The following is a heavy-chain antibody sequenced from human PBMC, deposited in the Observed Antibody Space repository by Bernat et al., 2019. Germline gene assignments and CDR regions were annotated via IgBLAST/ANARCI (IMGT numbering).Heavy chain of an antibody. CDR1: GGTFSSYA. CDR2: IIPIFDTA. D-gene: IGHD1-7*01. CDR3: ARAGSETTNYYYYYIDV. J-gene: IGHJ6*03. Sequence: QVQLVQSGAEVKKPGSSVKVSCKASGGTFSSYAISWVRQAPGQGLEWMGGIIPIFDTANYAQKLQGRVTITADESTSTAYMELSSLRSEDTAVYYCARAGSETTNYYYYYIDVWGKGTTVTVSS. V-gene: IGHV1-69*01.